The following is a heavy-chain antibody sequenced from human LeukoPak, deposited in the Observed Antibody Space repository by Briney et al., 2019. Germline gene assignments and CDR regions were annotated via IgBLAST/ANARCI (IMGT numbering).Heavy chain of an antibody. CDR3: ARQDNYYFDY. Sequence: SETLSLTCTVSGGSISSGGYYWSWIRQHPGKGLEWIGYIYYSGSTYYNPSLKSRVTISVDTSKNQFSLKLSSVTAADTAVYYCARQDNYYFDYWGQGILVTVSS. V-gene: IGHV4-31*03. D-gene: IGHD1-20*01. CDR2: IYYSGST. J-gene: IGHJ4*02. CDR1: GGSISSGGYY.